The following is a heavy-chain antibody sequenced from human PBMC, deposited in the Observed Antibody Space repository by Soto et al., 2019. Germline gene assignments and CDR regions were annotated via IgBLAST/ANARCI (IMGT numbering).Heavy chain of an antibody. CDR2: IYPGDSDT. CDR1: GYSFTSYW. D-gene: IGHD5-18*01. J-gene: IGHJ6*02. Sequence: PGESLKISCKGSGYSFTSYWIGWVRQMPGKGLEWMGIIYPGDSDTRYSPSFQGQVTISADKSISTAYLQWSSLKASDTAMYYCAREVGYSYHYYYYGMDVWGQGTTVTVSS. CDR3: AREVGYSYHYYYYGMDV. V-gene: IGHV5-51*01.